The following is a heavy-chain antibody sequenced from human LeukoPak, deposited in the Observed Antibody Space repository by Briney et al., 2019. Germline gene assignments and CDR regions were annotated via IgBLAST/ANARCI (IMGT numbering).Heavy chain of an antibody. CDR3: ARHDRDDYDNDGYFDF. J-gene: IGHJ4*02. V-gene: IGHV5-51*01. CDR2: IYPRDSDT. D-gene: IGHD3-22*01. CDR1: GYSFTSNW. Sequence: GESLKISCKASGYSFTSNWIGWVRQIPGKGLEWMGIIYPRDSDTKYSPSFEGQVTISADKSITTAYLHWSSLKASDTAMYYCARHDRDDYDNDGYFDFWGQGTLVTVSS.